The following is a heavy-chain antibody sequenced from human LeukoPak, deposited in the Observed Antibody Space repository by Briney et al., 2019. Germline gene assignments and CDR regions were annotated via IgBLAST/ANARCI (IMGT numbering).Heavy chain of an antibody. D-gene: IGHD6-19*01. Sequence: ASVKVSCKASGYTFTSYYMHWVRQAPGQGLEWMGIINPSGGSTSYAQKFQGRVTMTRDTSTSTVYMELSSLRSEDTAVYYCARGDSGWQTETFAFIFWGQGTLVTVPS. CDR3: ARGDSGWQTETFAFIF. CDR2: INPSGGST. J-gene: IGHJ4*02. V-gene: IGHV1-46*01. CDR1: GYTFTSYY.